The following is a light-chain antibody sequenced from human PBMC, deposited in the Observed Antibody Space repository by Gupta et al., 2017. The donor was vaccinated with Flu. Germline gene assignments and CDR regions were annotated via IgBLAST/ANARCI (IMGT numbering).Light chain of an antibody. Sequence: LSPGERATLSCRASQSVSNSYLVWYQQKAGQPPRLLMYGASSRATGIPDRFSGSGSGTDFTFTISRLEPEDLAVYYCQQYGNSPPYTFGQGTKLEIK. V-gene: IGKV3-20*01. CDR1: QSVSNSY. CDR2: GAS. J-gene: IGKJ2*01. CDR3: QQYGNSPPYT.